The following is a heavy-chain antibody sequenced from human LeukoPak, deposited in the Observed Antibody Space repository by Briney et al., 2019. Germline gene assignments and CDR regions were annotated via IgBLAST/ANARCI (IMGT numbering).Heavy chain of an antibody. V-gene: IGHV3-11*01. CDR2: ISSSGTRI. CDR3: ARAINDALDI. J-gene: IGHJ3*02. CDR1: GFTFRDYY. Sequence: GGSLRLSCAASGFTFRDYYMTWIRQAPGEGLEWVSYISSSGTRIYYADSVKGRSTISRDNAKNLLYLQMNSLRAEDTAVYYCARAINDALDIWGQGTMVTVSS. D-gene: IGHD1-14*01.